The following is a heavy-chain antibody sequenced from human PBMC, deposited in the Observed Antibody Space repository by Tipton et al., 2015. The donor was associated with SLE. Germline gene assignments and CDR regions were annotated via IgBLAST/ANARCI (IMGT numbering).Heavy chain of an antibody. CDR2: INHSGST. Sequence: TLSLTCAVYGGSFSGYYWSWIRQPPGKGLEWIGEINHSGSTNYNPSLKSRVTISVDTPKNQFSLKLSSVTAADTAVYYCAADSYCAGDCYLDYWGQGTLVTVSS. D-gene: IGHD2-21*01. CDR3: AADSYCAGDCYLDY. J-gene: IGHJ4*02. CDR1: GGSFSGYY. V-gene: IGHV4-34*01.